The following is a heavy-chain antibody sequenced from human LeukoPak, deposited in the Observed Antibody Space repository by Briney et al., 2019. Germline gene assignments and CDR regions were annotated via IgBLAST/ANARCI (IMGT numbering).Heavy chain of an antibody. V-gene: IGHV1-69*13. Sequence: SVKVSCKASGGTFSSYAISWVRQAPGQGLEWMGGIIPIFGTANYAQKFQGRVTITADESTSTAYMELSSLRSEDTAVYYCARAPTTVTRKPSYYYYYYMDVWGKGTTVTVSS. D-gene: IGHD4-11*01. CDR1: GGTFSSYA. CDR2: IIPIFGTA. J-gene: IGHJ6*03. CDR3: ARAPTTVTRKPSYYYYYYMDV.